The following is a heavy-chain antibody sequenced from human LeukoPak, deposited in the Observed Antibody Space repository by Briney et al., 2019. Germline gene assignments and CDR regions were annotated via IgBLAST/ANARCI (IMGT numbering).Heavy chain of an antibody. J-gene: IGHJ4*02. CDR2: INHSGST. Sequence: PSETLSLTCAVYGGSFSGYYWSWIRQPPGKGLEWIGEINHSGSTNYNPPLKSRVTISVDTSKNQFSLKLSSVTAADTAVYYCARASMARPVDYWGQGTLVTVSS. CDR1: GGSFSGYY. CDR3: ARASMARPVDY. D-gene: IGHD2/OR15-2a*01. V-gene: IGHV4-34*01.